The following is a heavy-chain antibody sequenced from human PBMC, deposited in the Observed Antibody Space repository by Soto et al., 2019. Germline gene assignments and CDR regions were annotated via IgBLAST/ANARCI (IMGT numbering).Heavy chain of an antibody. Sequence: QVQLVQSGAEVKKPGSSVKVSCKASGGIFSTYAISWLRQAPGQGLEWMGGIIPNFGTPNYAQRFQGRDTITADESTSTAYMELSRLRSEDTAVYYCARDRDDYGSGNYYNRIDFWGQGTLVTVSS. V-gene: IGHV1-69*01. CDR3: ARDRDDYGSGNYYNRIDF. J-gene: IGHJ4*02. D-gene: IGHD3-10*01. CDR2: IIPNFGTP. CDR1: GGIFSTYA.